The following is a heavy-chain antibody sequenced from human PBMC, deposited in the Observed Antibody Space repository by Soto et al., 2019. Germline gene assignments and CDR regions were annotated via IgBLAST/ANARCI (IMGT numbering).Heavy chain of an antibody. CDR2: IKQDGSEI. V-gene: IGHV3-7*01. CDR1: GFTLRDYW. J-gene: IGHJ3*02. D-gene: IGHD2-15*01. CDR3: LISTSAFDI. Sequence: EVQLVESGGGLVQPGGSLRLSCAASGFTLRDYWMSWVRQAPGKGLEWVANIKQDGSEIYYVDCVEGRFTISRDNAKNSLFLQMNSRRAEDTAVYYCLISTSAFDIWGQGTLVTVSS.